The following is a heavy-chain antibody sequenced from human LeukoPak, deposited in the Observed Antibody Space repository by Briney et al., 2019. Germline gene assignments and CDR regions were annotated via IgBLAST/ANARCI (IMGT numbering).Heavy chain of an antibody. D-gene: IGHD6-6*01. J-gene: IGHJ4*02. V-gene: IGHV4-38-2*01. CDR2: IFHSGST. Sequence: PSETLSLTCAVSGYSISSGDYWGWIRQSPGKGLEWIGNIFHSGSTYHNPSLKSRVTISVDTSKNEFSLKLSSVTAADTAVYYCARYSSSFAGGFDYWGQGTLVTVSS. CDR3: ARYSSSFAGGFDY. CDR1: GYSISSGDY.